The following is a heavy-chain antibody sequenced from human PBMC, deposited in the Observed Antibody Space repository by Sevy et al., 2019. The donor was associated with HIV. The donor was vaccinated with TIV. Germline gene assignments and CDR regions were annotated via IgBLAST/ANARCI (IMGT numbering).Heavy chain of an antibody. D-gene: IGHD2-2*01. V-gene: IGHV3-23*01. CDR2: ISGSGGFT. Sequence: GGSLRLSCAASGFTFKNYAMSWARQAPGKGLEWVSTISGSGGFTYYAVSVKGRFTISRDNSKNTLYLQMSGLRAEDXXXXXXXXXXXXXVPYFDYWGQGTLVTVSS. J-gene: IGHJ4*02. CDR1: GFTFKNYA. CDR3: XXXXXXXVPYFDY.